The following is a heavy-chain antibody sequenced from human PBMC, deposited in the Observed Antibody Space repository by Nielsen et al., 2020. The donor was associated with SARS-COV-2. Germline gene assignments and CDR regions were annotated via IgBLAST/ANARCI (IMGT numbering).Heavy chain of an antibody. D-gene: IGHD2-2*01. J-gene: IGHJ3*02. CDR3: ARRSPMGGIVVGDAFDI. CDR2: IYDSGSI. CDR1: GGSISSYY. V-gene: IGHV4-59*01. Sequence: SETLSLTCIVSGGSISSYYWSWIRQPPGKGLEWIGNIYDSGSINYNPSLKSRVTISVDTSKNQFSLKLSSVTAADTAVYYCARRSPMGGIVVGDAFDIWGQGTMVTVSS.